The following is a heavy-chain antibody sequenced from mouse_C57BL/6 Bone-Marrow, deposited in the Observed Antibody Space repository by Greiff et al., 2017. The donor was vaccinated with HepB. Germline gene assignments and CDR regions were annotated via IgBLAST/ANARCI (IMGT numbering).Heavy chain of an antibody. V-gene: IGHV7-1*01. Sequence: EVQRVESGGGLVQSGRSLRLSCATSGFTFSDFYMEWVRQAPGKGLEWIAASRNKANDYTTEYSASVKGRFIVSRDTSQSILYLQMNALRAEDTAIYYCARDAHWDYFDYWGQGTTLTVSS. CDR1: GFTFSDFY. J-gene: IGHJ2*01. D-gene: IGHD4-1*01. CDR3: ARDAHWDYFDY. CDR2: SRNKANDYTT.